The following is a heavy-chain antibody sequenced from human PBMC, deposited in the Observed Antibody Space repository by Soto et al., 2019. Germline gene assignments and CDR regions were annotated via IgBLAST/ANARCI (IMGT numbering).Heavy chain of an antibody. D-gene: IGHD1-7*01. CDR2: IYYSGST. Sequence: SETLSLTCTVSGGSISSYYWSWTRQPPGKGLEWIGYIYYSGSTNYNPSLKSRVTISVDTSKNQFSLKLSSVTAADTAVYYCARDITGTGWFDPWGQGTLVTVS. CDR3: ARDITGTGWFDP. J-gene: IGHJ5*02. V-gene: IGHV4-59*01. CDR1: GGSISSYY.